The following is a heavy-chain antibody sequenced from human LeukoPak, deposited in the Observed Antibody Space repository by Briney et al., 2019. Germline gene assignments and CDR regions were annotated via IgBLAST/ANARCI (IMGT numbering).Heavy chain of an antibody. V-gene: IGHV3-9*01. CDR2: ISWNSGSI. Sequence: GGSLRLSCAASGFTFDDYAMHWVRQAPGKGLEWVSGISWNSGSIGYADSVKGRFTISRDNAKNSLYLQINSLRAEDTALYYCAKDSLHYYDSSGYPDYWGQGTLVTVSS. CDR1: GFTFDDYA. CDR3: AKDSLHYYDSSGYPDY. D-gene: IGHD3-22*01. J-gene: IGHJ4*02.